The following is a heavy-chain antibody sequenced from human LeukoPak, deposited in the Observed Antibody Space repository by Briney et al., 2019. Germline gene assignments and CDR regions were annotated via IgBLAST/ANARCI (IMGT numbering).Heavy chain of an antibody. CDR1: GFTFSSYG. Sequence: GGSLRLSCAASGFTFSSYGMHWVRQAPGKGLEWVAVIWYDGSNKYYADSVKGRFTISRDNAKNSLYLQVNSLRAEDTAVYYCARPTIAAAGNFEYWGQGTLVTVSS. D-gene: IGHD6-13*01. CDR2: IWYDGSNK. J-gene: IGHJ4*02. CDR3: ARPTIAAAGNFEY. V-gene: IGHV3-33*03.